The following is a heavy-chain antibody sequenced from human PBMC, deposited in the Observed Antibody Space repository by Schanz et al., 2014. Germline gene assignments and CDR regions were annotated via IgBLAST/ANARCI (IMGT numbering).Heavy chain of an antibody. D-gene: IGHD1-1*01. CDR3: ALEHNSPSGAGQF. V-gene: IGHV1-46*03. CDR1: GQTVSSYF. Sequence: QVHVVQSGAVLKTPGASVNVSCKTSGQTVSSYFIQWVRQAPGQGLEWMGIIDPRDGATNYGVKFQGRVTMARDTSTTTGSMPLRGLSPDDTAVYYCALEHNSPSGAGQFWGQGTLITVSS. J-gene: IGHJ4*02. CDR2: IDPRDGAT.